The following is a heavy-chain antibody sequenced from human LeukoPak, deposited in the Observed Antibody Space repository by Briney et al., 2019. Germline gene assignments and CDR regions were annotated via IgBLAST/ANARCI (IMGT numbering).Heavy chain of an antibody. CDR3: AMATRWLNFDY. D-gene: IGHD5-24*01. V-gene: IGHV3-66*01. CDR2: LYSGDTT. Sequence: GGSLRLSCAASGFYFANYAMSWVRQAPGKGLEWVSILYSGDTTHYADSVKGRFVISRDNSKNTLYLQMNSLRAEDTAVYYCAMATRWLNFDYWGQGTLVTVSS. J-gene: IGHJ4*02. CDR1: GFYFANYA.